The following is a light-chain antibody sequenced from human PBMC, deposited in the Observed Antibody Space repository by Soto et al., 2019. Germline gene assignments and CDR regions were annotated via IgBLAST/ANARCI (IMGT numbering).Light chain of an antibody. CDR3: QQSYSNTIT. CDR2: DAS. J-gene: IGKJ5*01. Sequence: DIQMTQSPSSLSASVGDRVTISFRAGQSIDYYVNWYQQKPGKAPKLLIYDASRLQSGVPSRFSGSGSGTDFSLTISSLQPEDFATYYCQQSYSNTITFGQGTRLEIK. CDR1: QSIDYY. V-gene: IGKV1-39*01.